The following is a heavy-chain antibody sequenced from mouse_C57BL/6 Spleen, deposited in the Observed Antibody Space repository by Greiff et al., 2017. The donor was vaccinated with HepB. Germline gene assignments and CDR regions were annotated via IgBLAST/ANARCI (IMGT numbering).Heavy chain of an antibody. D-gene: IGHD3-2*02. Sequence: QVQLQQSGPELVKPGASVKISCKASGYAFSSSWMNWVKQRPGKGLEWIGRIYPGDGDTNYNGKFKGKATLTADKSSSTAYMQLSSLTSEDSAVYFCARSSDSSEFAYWGQGTLVTVSA. CDR3: ARSSDSSEFAY. J-gene: IGHJ3*01. CDR1: GYAFSSSW. CDR2: IYPGDGDT. V-gene: IGHV1-82*01.